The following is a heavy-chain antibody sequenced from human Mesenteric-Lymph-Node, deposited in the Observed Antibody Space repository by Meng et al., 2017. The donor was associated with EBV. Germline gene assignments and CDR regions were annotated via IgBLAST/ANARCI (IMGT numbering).Heavy chain of an antibody. CDR2: IYYSGST. V-gene: IGHV4-39*07. J-gene: IGHJ4*02. CDR3: ARGQWSSSWYFLDY. D-gene: IGHD6-13*01. Sequence: QRQLQELGPGLVKASETLSLTCIVSGGSISSSSYYWGWIRQPPGKGLEWIGSIYYSGSTYYNPSLKSRVTISVDTSKNQFSLKLSSVTAADTAVYYCARGQWSSSWYFLDYWGQGTLVTVSS. CDR1: GGSISSSSYY.